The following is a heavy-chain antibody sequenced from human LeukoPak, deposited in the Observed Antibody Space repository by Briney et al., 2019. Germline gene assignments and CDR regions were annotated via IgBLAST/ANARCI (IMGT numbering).Heavy chain of an antibody. CDR2: ISAYNGNT. CDR3: ARDPSAIAVAGDDAFDI. CDR1: GYTFTSYG. J-gene: IGHJ3*02. D-gene: IGHD6-19*01. Sequence: ASVKVSCKASGYTFTSYGISWVRQAPGQGLEWRGWISAYNGNTNYAQKLQGRVTMTTDTSTSTAYMELRSLRSDDTAVYYCARDPSAIAVAGDDAFDIWGQGTMVTVSS. V-gene: IGHV1-18*01.